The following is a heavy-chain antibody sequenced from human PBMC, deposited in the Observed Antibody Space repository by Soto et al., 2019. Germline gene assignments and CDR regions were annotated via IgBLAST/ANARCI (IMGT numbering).Heavy chain of an antibody. CDR1: GFSLSTSGVG. CDR2: IYWNDDK. V-gene: IGHV2-5*01. CDR3: AHVDTAMANENFDY. D-gene: IGHD5-18*01. Sequence: SGPTLVNPTQTLTLTCTFSGFSLSTSGVGVGWIRQPPGKALEWLALIYWNDDKRYSPSLKSRLTITKDTSKNQVVLTMTNMDPVDTATYYCAHVDTAMANENFDYWGQGTLVTVSS. J-gene: IGHJ4*02.